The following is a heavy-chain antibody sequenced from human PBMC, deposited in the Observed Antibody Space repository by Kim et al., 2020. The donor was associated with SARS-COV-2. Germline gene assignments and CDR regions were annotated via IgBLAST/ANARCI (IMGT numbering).Heavy chain of an antibody. D-gene: IGHD3-10*01. V-gene: IGHV3-23*01. CDR3: AKDIHDSGSSLSYYFD. Sequence: GGSLRLSCAVSGFTFDTNAMSWVRQAPGRGLEWVSSISGSGTHKYYADSVKGRFTSSRDNSKNTVYLQMNSLRAEDTALYYCAKDIHDSGSSLSYYFD. J-gene: IGHJ4*01. CDR2: ISGSGTHK. CDR1: GFTFDTNA.